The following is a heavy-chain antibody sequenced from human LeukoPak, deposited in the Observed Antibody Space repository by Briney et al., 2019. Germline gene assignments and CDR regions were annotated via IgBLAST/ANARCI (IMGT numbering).Heavy chain of an antibody. CDR3: ARQGYCSSTSCYRWFDP. CDR1: GXSISSSSYY. Sequence: SETLSLTCTVSGXSISSSSYYWGWIRQPPGKGLEWIGSIYYSGSTYYNPSLKSRVTISVDTSKNQFSLKLSSVTAADTAVYYCARQGYCSSTSCYRWFDPWGQGTLVTVSS. V-gene: IGHV4-39*01. D-gene: IGHD2-2*01. J-gene: IGHJ5*02. CDR2: IYYSGST.